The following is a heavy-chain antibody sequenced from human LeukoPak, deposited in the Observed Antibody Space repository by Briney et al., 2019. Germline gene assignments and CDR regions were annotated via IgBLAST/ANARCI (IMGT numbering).Heavy chain of an antibody. CDR1: GGSISSGSYY. D-gene: IGHD5-24*01. Sequence: PSQTLSLTCTVPGGSISSGSYYWSWIRQPAGKGLEWIGHIYTSGSTNYNPSLKSRVTISVDTSKNQFSLKLSSVTAADTAVYYCARRSYNSPFRYWGQGTLVTVSS. CDR2: IYTSGST. J-gene: IGHJ4*02. CDR3: ARRSYNSPFRY. V-gene: IGHV4-61*09.